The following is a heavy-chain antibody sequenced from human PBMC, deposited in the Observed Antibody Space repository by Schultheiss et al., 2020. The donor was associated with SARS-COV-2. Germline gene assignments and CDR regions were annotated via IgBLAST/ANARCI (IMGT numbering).Heavy chain of an antibody. D-gene: IGHD3-10*01. CDR1: GYSFTSYW. J-gene: IGHJ4*02. CDR2: IYPADSDS. V-gene: IGHV5-51*01. CDR3: ARPRSGFDYGSIDY. Sequence: GESLKISCKGSGYSFTSYWIGWVRQMPGKGLEWMGIIYPADSDSRYSPSFQGQVTISVDKSITTAYLQWASLKASDTAMYYCARPRSGFDYGSIDYWGQGTLVTVSS.